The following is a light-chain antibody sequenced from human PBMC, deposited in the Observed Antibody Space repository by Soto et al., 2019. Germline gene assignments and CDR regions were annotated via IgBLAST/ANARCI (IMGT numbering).Light chain of an antibody. CDR1: ESVNIY. V-gene: IGKV3D-15*01. CDR3: HQHSNWPPLT. CDR2: GSS. Sequence: EVLMTQSPATLSLSPGERATLSCRASESVNIYLAWYQHKPGQAPRLLIYGSSNRATGIPARFSGSGSGTDFTLTITSLQAEDFAVYYCHQHSNWPPLTFGGGNKVEIK. J-gene: IGKJ4*01.